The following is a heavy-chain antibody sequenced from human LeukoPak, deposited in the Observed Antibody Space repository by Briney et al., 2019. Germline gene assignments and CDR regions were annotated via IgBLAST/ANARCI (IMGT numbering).Heavy chain of an antibody. D-gene: IGHD6-13*01. V-gene: IGHV3-15*01. J-gene: IGHJ5*02. CDR1: GFTFSNAW. Sequence: GGSLRLSCAASGFTFSNAWMSWVRQAPGKGLEWVGRIKSKTDGGTTDYAAPVKGRFTISRDNSKNTLYLQMNSLRAEDTAVYYCAKDFQAIAAAGTIWFDPWGQGTLVTVSS. CDR3: AKDFQAIAAAGTIWFDP. CDR2: IKSKTDGGTT.